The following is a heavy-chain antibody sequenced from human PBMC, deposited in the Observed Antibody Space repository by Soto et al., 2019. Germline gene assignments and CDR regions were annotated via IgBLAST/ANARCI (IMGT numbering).Heavy chain of an antibody. CDR2: IIPIFGTA. V-gene: IGHV1-69*12. J-gene: IGHJ5*02. D-gene: IGHD2-15*01. Sequence: QVQLVQSGAEVKKPGSSVKVSCKASGGTFSSYAISWVRQAPGQGLEWMGGIIPIFGTANYAQKFQGRVTITADESTSTAYMELSSLRSEDTAVYYCARGRYCSGGSCYSVSSGWFDPWGQGTLVTVSS. CDR1: GGTFSSYA. CDR3: ARGRYCSGGSCYSVSSGWFDP.